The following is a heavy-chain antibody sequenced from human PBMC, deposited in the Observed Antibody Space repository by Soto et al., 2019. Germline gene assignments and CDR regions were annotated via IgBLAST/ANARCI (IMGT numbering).Heavy chain of an antibody. V-gene: IGHV1-3*01. CDR2: INAGNGNT. CDR3: AREAGHDYSNYRYFDY. CDR1: GYTFTSYA. Sequence: ASVKVSCKASGYTFTSYAMHWVRQAPGQGLEWMGWINAGNGNTKYSQKFQGRVTITRDTSASTAYMELSSLRSEDTAVYYCAREAGHDYSNYRYFDYWGQGTLVPVYS. D-gene: IGHD4-4*01. J-gene: IGHJ4*02.